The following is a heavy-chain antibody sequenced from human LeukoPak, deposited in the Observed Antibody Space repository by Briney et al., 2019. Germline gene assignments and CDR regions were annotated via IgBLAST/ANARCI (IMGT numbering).Heavy chain of an antibody. CDR3: ARRPRNSDNYDGPSGPDY. CDR2: IYNSGNT. Sequence: PSETLSLTCSVFGGSIASGDYYWSWIRQPPGKGPEWIGYIYNSGNTNYNPSLKSRVTISVDTSKNQFSLKMSSVTAADTAMYYCARRPRNSDNYDGPSGPDYWGQGTQVTVSS. J-gene: IGHJ4*02. CDR1: GGSIASGDYY. V-gene: IGHV4-30-4*01. D-gene: IGHD4-23*01.